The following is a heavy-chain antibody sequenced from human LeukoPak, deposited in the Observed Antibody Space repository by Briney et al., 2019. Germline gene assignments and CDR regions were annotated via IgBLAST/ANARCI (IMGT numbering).Heavy chain of an antibody. CDR2: ISGGGGST. J-gene: IGHJ4*02. CDR1: GFTFTSYS. D-gene: IGHD1-26*01. V-gene: IGHV3-23*01. Sequence: GGSQRLSCAASGFTFTSYSMNWVRQAPGKGLEWVSTISGGGGSTYYADSVKGRFTISRDNSKNTLYLQVNSLRAEDTAVYYCAKGGKWDVTPFDYWGQGTLVTDSS. CDR3: AKGGKWDVTPFDY.